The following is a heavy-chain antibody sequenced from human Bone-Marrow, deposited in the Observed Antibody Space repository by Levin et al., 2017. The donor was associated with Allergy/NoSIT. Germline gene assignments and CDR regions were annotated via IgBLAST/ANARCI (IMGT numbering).Heavy chain of an antibody. Sequence: KVSCTASGYSFSSFWIVWVRQMPGKGLEWMGLIYPGDSDTKYSPSFQGQVTMSADKSVNTVYLEWSSLRASDTALYYCARHGGSGWYLNAFYGLDVWGQGTTVIVSS. D-gene: IGHD6-19*01. J-gene: IGHJ6*02. V-gene: IGHV5-51*01. CDR2: IYPGDSDT. CDR1: GYSFSSFW. CDR3: ARHGGSGWYLNAFYGLDV.